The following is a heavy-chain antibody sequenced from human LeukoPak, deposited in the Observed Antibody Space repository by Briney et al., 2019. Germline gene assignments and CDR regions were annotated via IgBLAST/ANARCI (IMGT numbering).Heavy chain of an antibody. V-gene: IGHV3-23*01. CDR3: AKDPVTYYDFWSGSLDY. CDR2: ISGSGGST. J-gene: IGHJ4*02. D-gene: IGHD3-3*01. Sequence: GGSLRLSCAASGFTFSSYAMSWVRQAPGKGLEWGSAISGSGGSTYYADSVKGRFTISRDNSKNTLYLQMNSLRAEDTAVYYCAKDPVTYYDFWSGSLDYWGQGTLVTVSS. CDR1: GFTFSSYA.